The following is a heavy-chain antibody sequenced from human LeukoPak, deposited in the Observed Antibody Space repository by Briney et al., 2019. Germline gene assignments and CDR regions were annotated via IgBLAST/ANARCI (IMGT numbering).Heavy chain of an antibody. D-gene: IGHD3-10*01. Sequence: GASVKVSCKASGYTFTSYDINWVRQATGQGLEWMGWMNPNSGNTGYAQKFQGRVTITRNTSISTAYMELSSLRSEDTAVYYCARGPPYGSGKFGPFDYWGQGTLVTVSS. V-gene: IGHV1-8*03. CDR2: MNPNSGNT. J-gene: IGHJ4*02. CDR3: ARGPPYGSGKFGPFDY. CDR1: GYTFTSYD.